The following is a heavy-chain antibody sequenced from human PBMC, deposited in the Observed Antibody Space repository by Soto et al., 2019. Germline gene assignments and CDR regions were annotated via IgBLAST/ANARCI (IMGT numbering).Heavy chain of an antibody. CDR3: ARLQWISSGYLVFDH. D-gene: IGHD3-22*01. V-gene: IGHV4-39*01. J-gene: IGHJ4*02. CDR2: IYYSGRT. CDR1: GGSFSSSRYY. Sequence: QLQLQESGPGLVKPSATLSLTCTVSGGSFSSSRYYWGWIRQPPGKGLEWIGSIYYSGRTYSNPSLQSRVTLSVDTSKNQFALELSSASAADTAVYYCARLQWISSGYLVFDHCGQGTLVTVFS.